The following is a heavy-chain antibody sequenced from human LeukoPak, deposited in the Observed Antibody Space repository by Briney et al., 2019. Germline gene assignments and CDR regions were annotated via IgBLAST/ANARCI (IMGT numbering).Heavy chain of an antibody. CDR1: GFTFSSYG. CDR2: IWYDGSNK. Sequence: GRSLRLSCAASGFTFSSYGMHWVRQAPGKGLEWVAVIWYDGSNKYYADSVKGRFTISRDNSKNTLYLQMNSLRAEDTAVYYCARDRSGSYLGYFDYWGQGTLVTVSS. J-gene: IGHJ4*02. D-gene: IGHD1-26*01. CDR3: ARDRSGSYLGYFDY. V-gene: IGHV3-33*01.